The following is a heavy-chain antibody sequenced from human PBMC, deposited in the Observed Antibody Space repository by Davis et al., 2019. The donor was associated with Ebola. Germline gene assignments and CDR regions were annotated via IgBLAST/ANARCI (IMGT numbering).Heavy chain of an antibody. CDR2: ISWNSGSI. Sequence: SLKISCAASGFTFSNYYLHWVRQAPGKGLEWVSGISWNSGSIGYADSVKGRFTISRDNAKNSLYLQMNSLRAEDTALYYCAKGRYQLLLSPGMDVWGQGTTVTVSS. CDR1: GFTFSNYY. J-gene: IGHJ6*02. V-gene: IGHV3-9*01. D-gene: IGHD2-2*01. CDR3: AKGRYQLLLSPGMDV.